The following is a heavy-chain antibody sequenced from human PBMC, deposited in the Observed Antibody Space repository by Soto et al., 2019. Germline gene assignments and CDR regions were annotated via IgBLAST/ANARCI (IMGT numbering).Heavy chain of an antibody. V-gene: IGHV3-23*01. CDR1: GFTFSSYA. J-gene: IGHJ4*02. CDR3: AKEDYDYVWGSYRYLSAFDY. CDR2: ISGSGGST. Sequence: LSLTCAASGFTFSSYAMSWVRQAPGKGLEWVSAISGSGGSTYYADSVKGRFTISRDNSKNTLYLQMNSLRAEDTAVYYCAKEDYDYVWGSYRYLSAFDYWGQGTLVTVSS. D-gene: IGHD3-16*02.